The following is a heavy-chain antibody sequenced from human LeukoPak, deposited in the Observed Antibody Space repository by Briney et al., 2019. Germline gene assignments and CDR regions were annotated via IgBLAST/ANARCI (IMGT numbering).Heavy chain of an antibody. CDR3: AKDQHEYYFDY. Sequence: GGSLRLSCTASGFTFNNYAMAWVRQAPGKGLEWVSTINTGGGAYYAASVKGRSTISRDNSRNTLYLQMNSLRAEDTAVYYCAKDQHEYYFDYWGQGTLVTVSS. CDR1: GFTFNNYA. V-gene: IGHV3-23*01. J-gene: IGHJ4*02. D-gene: IGHD2-21*01. CDR2: INTGGGA.